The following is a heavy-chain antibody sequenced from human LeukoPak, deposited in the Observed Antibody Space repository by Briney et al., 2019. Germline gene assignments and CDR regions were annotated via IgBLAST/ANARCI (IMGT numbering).Heavy chain of an antibody. V-gene: IGHV4-31*03. J-gene: IGHJ4*02. CDR1: GVSISSGGYY. CDR3: ARVNYGSATKEDY. CDR2: IYYSGSA. D-gene: IGHD3-10*01. Sequence: SQTLSLTCTVSGVSISSGGYYWSWIRQHPGKGLEWIGYIYYSGSAYYNPSLKSRVTISVDTSENQFSLKLSSVTAADTAVYYCARVNYGSATKEDYWGQGTLVTVSS.